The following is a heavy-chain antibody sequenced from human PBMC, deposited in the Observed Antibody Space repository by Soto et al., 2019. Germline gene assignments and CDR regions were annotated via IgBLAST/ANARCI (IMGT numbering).Heavy chain of an antibody. D-gene: IGHD3-22*01. CDR2: IHHSGST. CDR1: GGSISSSNW. J-gene: IGHJ4*02. CDR3: ARDLRRYYYDSSGYFDY. V-gene: IGHV4-4*02. Sequence: SETLSLTCAVSGGSISSSNWWSWVRQPPGKGLEWIGEIHHSGSTNYNPSLKSRVTISVDKSKNQFSLKLSSVTAADTAVYYCARDLRRYYYDSSGYFDYWGQGTLVTVSS.